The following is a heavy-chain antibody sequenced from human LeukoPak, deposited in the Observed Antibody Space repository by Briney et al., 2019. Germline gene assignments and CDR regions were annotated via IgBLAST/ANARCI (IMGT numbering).Heavy chain of an antibody. Sequence: SETLSLTCTVSGGSISSSSYYWGWIRQPPGKGLEWIGSIYYSGSTYYNPSLKSRVTISVDTSKNQFSLKLSSVTAADTAVHYCATLGMGYWGQGTLVTVSS. D-gene: IGHD7-27*01. CDR1: GGSISSSSYY. J-gene: IGHJ4*02. CDR3: ATLGMGY. CDR2: IYYSGST. V-gene: IGHV4-39*07.